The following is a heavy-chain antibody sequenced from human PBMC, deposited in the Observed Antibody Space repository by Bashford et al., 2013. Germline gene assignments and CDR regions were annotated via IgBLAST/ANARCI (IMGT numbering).Heavy chain of an antibody. CDR2: IKHDGGEK. D-gene: IGHD3-10*02. V-gene: IGHV3-7*01. CDR3: ARDPMFGELLDAFDV. Sequence: VRQAPGKGLEWLANIKHDGGEKYYVDSVKGRFTISRDNARNSVYLQMNFLGVEDTAVYYCARDPMFGELLDAFDVWGQGTTVTVSS. J-gene: IGHJ3*01.